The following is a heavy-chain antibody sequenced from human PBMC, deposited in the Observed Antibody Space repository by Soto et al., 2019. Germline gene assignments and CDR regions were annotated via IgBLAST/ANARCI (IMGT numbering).Heavy chain of an antibody. V-gene: IGHV4-61*05. D-gene: IGHD6-13*01. CDR3: ARSNTRYSSPDY. CDR1: GGSISSSRSY. J-gene: IGHJ4*02. CDR2: IYYSETT. Sequence: SETLSLTCNVSGGSISSSRSYWAWFRQPPGKGLEWIGSIYYSETTNNNPSLKSRVTIAVDTSTSQVSLKLASVTAGDTAVYYCARSNTRYSSPDYWGQGSLVTVSS.